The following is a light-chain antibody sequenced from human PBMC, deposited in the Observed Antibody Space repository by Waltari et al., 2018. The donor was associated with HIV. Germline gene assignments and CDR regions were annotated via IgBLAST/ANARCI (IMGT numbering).Light chain of an antibody. Sequence: QSALTQPRSVSGSPGQSVPLPCTGTSCDVGGYNYVSWYQQHPGQAPKLMIYDVSKRPPGVPDRFSGSKSGNTASLTISGLQAEDEADYYCCSYAGSSTYVFGTGTKVTVL. CDR1: SCDVGGYNY. J-gene: IGLJ1*01. V-gene: IGLV2-11*01. CDR3: CSYAGSSTYV. CDR2: DVS.